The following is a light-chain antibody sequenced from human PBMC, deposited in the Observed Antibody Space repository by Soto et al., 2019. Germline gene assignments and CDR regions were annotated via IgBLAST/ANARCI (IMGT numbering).Light chain of an antibody. CDR1: QKISSTV. J-gene: IGKJ1*01. CDR2: DAS. Sequence: EIVLTQSPGILSLSPGERASLSCRASQKISSTVLVWYQQKPGQAPRLLIYDASYRATGIPARFSGSGSGTDFTLTINSLEPEDFAVYYCHQYGSSPPWTFGQGTKVDIK. CDR3: HQYGSSPPWT. V-gene: IGKV3-20*01.